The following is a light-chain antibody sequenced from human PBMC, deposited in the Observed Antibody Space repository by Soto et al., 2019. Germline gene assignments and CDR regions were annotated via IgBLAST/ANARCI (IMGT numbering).Light chain of an antibody. J-gene: IGLJ7*01. CDR3: CLYLGGTSV. CDR2: GDD. Sequence: QSALTQPASVSGSPGQSITISCSGVSGDVGNYNLVSWYQQYPGKAPALLIYGDDKRPSGVSNRFSGSKSDSTASLTISGLQAEDEADYYCCLYLGGTSVFGGGTQLTVL. V-gene: IGLV2-23*01. CDR1: SGDVGNYNL.